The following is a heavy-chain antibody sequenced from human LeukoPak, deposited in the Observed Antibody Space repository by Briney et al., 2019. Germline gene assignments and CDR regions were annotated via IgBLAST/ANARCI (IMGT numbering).Heavy chain of an antibody. CDR3: ATRVSTSRSFDY. V-gene: IGHV3-53*01. J-gene: IGHJ4*02. CDR1: GFIVSNNY. Sequence: PGGSLRLSCAPSGFIVSNNYMTWVRQAPGKGLEWVSVIYSGGSTYYADSVKGRFTISRDNSKNTPYLQMNSLRAEDTAVYYCATRVSTSRSFDYWGQGTLVTVSS. CDR2: IYSGGST.